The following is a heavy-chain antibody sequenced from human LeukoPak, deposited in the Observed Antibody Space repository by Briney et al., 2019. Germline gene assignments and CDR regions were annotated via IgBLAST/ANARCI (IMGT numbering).Heavy chain of an antibody. V-gene: IGHV3-11*01. J-gene: IGHJ4*02. CDR3: ARVDYAGGDYFDY. Sequence: PGGSLRLSLAASGFTFSDYSMSWIRQAPGKGLEWVSYIRSSGSSIYYADSVKGRFTISRDDAKNSLYMQMNSLRGEDTAVYYCARVDYAGGDYFDYWGQGILVSVSS. D-gene: IGHD4-17*01. CDR1: GFTFSDYS. CDR2: IRSSGSSI.